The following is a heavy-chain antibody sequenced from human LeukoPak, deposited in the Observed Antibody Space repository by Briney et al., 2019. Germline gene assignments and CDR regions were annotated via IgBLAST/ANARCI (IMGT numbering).Heavy chain of an antibody. CDR2: IYPGDSDT. J-gene: IGHJ4*02. D-gene: IGHD3-10*01. Sequence: GESLKISCKGSGYSFTSYWIGWVRQMPGKGLEWMGIIYPGDSDTRYSPSFQGQVTISADKSISTAYLQWSSLKASDTAMYYCARRGSGDYYGSGSYLSFDYWGQGTLVTVSS. CDR1: GYSFTSYW. V-gene: IGHV5-51*01. CDR3: ARRGSGDYYGSGSYLSFDY.